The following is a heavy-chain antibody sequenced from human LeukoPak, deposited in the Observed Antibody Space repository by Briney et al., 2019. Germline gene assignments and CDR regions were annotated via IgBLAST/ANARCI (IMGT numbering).Heavy chain of an antibody. CDR2: IYTSGST. V-gene: IGHV4-4*07. Sequence: PSETLSLTCTVSGGSISSYYWSWIRQPAGKGLEWIGRIYTSGSTNYSPSLKSRVTMSVDTSKNQFSLKLSSVTAADTAVYYCARDIMITFGGVIVTKPYWGQGTLVTVSS. CDR1: GGSISSYY. CDR3: ARDIMITFGGVIVTKPY. D-gene: IGHD3-16*02. J-gene: IGHJ4*02.